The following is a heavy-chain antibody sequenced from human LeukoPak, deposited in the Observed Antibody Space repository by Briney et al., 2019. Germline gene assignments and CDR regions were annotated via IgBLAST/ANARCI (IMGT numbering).Heavy chain of an antibody. CDR1: GFPSSTYT. CDR3: ARDRRYFDTGGLGGPDY. J-gene: IGHJ4*02. V-gene: IGHV3-21*01. D-gene: IGHD2-8*02. CDR2: ISSSSYI. Sequence: GGSLRLSCAASGFPSSTYTMNWVRQAPGKGLEWVSSISSSSYIYYADSMKGRFTISRDNAKNSLYLQMNNLRAEDTAVYYCARDRRYFDTGGLGGPDYWGQGTLVTVSS.